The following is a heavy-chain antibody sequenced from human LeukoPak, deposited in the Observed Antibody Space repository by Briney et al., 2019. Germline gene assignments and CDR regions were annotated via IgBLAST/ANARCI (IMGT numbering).Heavy chain of an antibody. CDR3: ARASSGSLTSHPYFDY. CDR2: IYTSGST. Sequence: SETLSLTCTVSGGSISSGSYCWSWIRQPAGKGLEWIGRIYTSGSTNYNPSPKSRVPISVDTSKNQFSLELYSVTAADTAVYYCARASSGSLTSHPYFDYWGQGTLVTVSS. CDR1: GGSISSGSYC. D-gene: IGHD6-19*01. J-gene: IGHJ4*02. V-gene: IGHV4-61*02.